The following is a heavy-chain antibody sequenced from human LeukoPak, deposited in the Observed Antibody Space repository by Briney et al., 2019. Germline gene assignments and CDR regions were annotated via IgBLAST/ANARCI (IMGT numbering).Heavy chain of an antibody. D-gene: IGHD3-10*01. CDR3: ARGITMVRGVYYFDY. CDR1: GFTFSSYA. J-gene: IGHJ4*02. Sequence: SGGSLRLSCAASGFTFSSYAMHWVRQAPGKGLEWVAVISYDGSNKYYADSVKGRFTISRDNAKNSLYLQMNSLRAEDTAVYYCARGITMVRGVYYFDYWGQGTLVTVSS. CDR2: ISYDGSNK. V-gene: IGHV3-30-3*01.